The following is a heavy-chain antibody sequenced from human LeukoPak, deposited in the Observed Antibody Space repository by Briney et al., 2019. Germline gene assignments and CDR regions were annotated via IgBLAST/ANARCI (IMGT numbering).Heavy chain of an antibody. J-gene: IGHJ4*02. CDR3: ARDISARYDY. CDR1: NYSISSGYY. V-gene: IGHV4-38-2*02. D-gene: IGHD1-14*01. Sequence: SETLSLTCTVSNYSISSGYYWGWFRQPPGKGLGWIGSMHHSGSTYQTPSLKSRVTMSVDTSKNQFSLRLSSVTAADTAVYYCARDISARYDYWGQGALVTVSS. CDR2: MHHSGST.